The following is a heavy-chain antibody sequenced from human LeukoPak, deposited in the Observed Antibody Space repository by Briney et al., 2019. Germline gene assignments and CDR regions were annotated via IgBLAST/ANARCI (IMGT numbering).Heavy chain of an antibody. D-gene: IGHD5-24*01. J-gene: IGHJ4*02. Sequence: GRSLRLSCAASGFTFSSYGMHWVRQAPGKGLEGVAVIWYDGSNKYYADSVKGRFTISRDNSKNTLYLQMNSLRAEDTAVYYCAKDREMATMDYWGQGTLVTVSS. V-gene: IGHV3-33*06. CDR1: GFTFSSYG. CDR3: AKDREMATMDY. CDR2: IWYDGSNK.